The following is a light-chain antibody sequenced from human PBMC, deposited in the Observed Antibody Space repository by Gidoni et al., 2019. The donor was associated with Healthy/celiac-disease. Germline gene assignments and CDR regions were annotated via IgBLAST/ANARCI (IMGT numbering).Light chain of an antibody. V-gene: IGKV3-15*01. J-gene: IGKJ2*01. Sequence: DIVMTQSPATLSVSPGERATLSCRASQGVSSSLAWYQQNPGQAPRPLIYGASTRATGIPARFSGSGSGTEFTLTISSLQSEDFAVYYCQQYNNWPLYTFGQGTKLEIK. CDR2: GAS. CDR3: QQYNNWPLYT. CDR1: QGVSSS.